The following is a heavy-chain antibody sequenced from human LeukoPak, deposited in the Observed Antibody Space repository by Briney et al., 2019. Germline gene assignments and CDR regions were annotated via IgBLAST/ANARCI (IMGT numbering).Heavy chain of an antibody. CDR1: GFTFSTYS. CDR3: ARDSSSYY. D-gene: IGHD6-19*01. J-gene: IGHJ4*02. V-gene: IGHV3-66*01. Sequence: GGSLRLSCAASGFTFSTYSINWVRQAPGKGLEWVCVIYSGGDTYYADSVKDRFTISRDNSKNTLYLQMNSLRAEDTAVYYCARDSSSYYWGQGTLVTVSS. CDR2: IYSGGDT.